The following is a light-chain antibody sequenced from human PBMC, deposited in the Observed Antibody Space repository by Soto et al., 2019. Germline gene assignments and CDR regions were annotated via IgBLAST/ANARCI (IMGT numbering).Light chain of an antibody. CDR2: DAS. Sequence: EIVLTQSPATLSLSPGERATLSCRASQSVGYHLAWYQQKPGQAPRLLIYDASNRATGIPARFSGSGSGTDFTLAISSLEPEDFAVYYCQQYDSWTFGQGTKVEIK. V-gene: IGKV3-11*01. CDR1: QSVGYH. CDR3: QQYDSWT. J-gene: IGKJ1*01.